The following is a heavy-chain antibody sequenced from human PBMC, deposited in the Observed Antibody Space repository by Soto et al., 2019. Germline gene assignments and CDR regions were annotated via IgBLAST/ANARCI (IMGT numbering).Heavy chain of an antibody. D-gene: IGHD5-18*01. V-gene: IGHV1-69*12. CDR1: GGTFSSYA. J-gene: IGHJ6*02. CDR3: ARNPDTNCYYGMDV. Sequence: QVQLVQSGAEVKKPGSSVKVSCEASGGTFSSYAISWVREAPVQGVEWMGGIIPIFGTANYAPEFEGGVTITAEENTRTAYMELSSLRSEDTAVYYCARNPDTNCYYGMDVWGHGTTVTVSS. CDR2: IIPIFGTA.